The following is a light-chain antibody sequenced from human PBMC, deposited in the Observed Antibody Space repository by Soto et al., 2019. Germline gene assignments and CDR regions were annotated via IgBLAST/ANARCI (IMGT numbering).Light chain of an antibody. CDR1: RGVSTW. J-gene: IGKJ5*01. V-gene: IGKV1-12*01. CDR3: QQTKSLPPT. Sequence: DIQMTQSPSSVSASVGDRVTITCRASRGVSTWLGWYQQKPGRAPKLLIYGASNLENGVPSRFSGSGSGTDFTLTITSLQPEDFATYYCQQTKSLPPTLGQGTRLERK. CDR2: GAS.